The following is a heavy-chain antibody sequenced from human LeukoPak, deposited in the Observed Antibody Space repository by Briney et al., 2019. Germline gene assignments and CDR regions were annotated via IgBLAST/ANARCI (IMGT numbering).Heavy chain of an antibody. D-gene: IGHD4-23*01. Sequence: GGSLRLSCTASGFTFGDYAMSWFRPAPGKGLEWVGFIRSKAYGGTTEYAASVKGRFTISRDDSKSIAYLQMNSLKTEDTAVYYCTRVLRGYGGYYFDYWGQGTLVTVSS. V-gene: IGHV3-49*03. CDR1: GFTFGDYA. J-gene: IGHJ4*02. CDR3: TRVLRGYGGYYFDY. CDR2: IRSKAYGGTT.